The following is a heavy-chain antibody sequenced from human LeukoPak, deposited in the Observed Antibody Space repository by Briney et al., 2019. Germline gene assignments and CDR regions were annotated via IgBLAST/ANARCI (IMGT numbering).Heavy chain of an antibody. Sequence: GGSLRLSCVVSGFTFSSYWMSWVRQAPGKGLEWVANIKEDGSKKSYVDSVKGRFTISRDNAKNTLYLQMNSLRAEDTAVYYCARVHSSEDYWGQGTLVTVSS. J-gene: IGHJ4*02. CDR1: GFTFSSYW. CDR2: IKEDGSKK. V-gene: IGHV3-7*01. CDR3: ARVHSSEDY. D-gene: IGHD6-6*01.